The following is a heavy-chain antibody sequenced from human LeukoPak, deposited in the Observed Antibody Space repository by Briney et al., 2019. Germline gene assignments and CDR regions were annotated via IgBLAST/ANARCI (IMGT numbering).Heavy chain of an antibody. Sequence: SETLCLTCTVSGVSISSYYWSWIRQPPGKGLEWIGYIYYSGSSNYNPYLTCRVTISVDTSKNQYTLKLSSVTAADAAVYYCVCSLGPLYGGNYRFDYWRQETLVSVP. CDR2: IYYSGSS. D-gene: IGHD4-23*01. V-gene: IGHV4-59*01. CDR1: GVSISSYY. J-gene: IGHJ4*02. CDR3: VCSLGPLYGGNYRFDY.